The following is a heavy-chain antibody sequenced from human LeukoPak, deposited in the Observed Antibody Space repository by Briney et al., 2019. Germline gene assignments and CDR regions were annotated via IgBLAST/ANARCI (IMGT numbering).Heavy chain of an antibody. Sequence: ASVKVSCEASGYTFTSYDINWVRQATGQGLEWMGWMNPNSGNTGYAQKFQGRVTMTRNTSISTAYMELSSLRSEDTAVYYCASGYSSSWLDYYYYGMDVWGQGTTVTVSS. V-gene: IGHV1-8*01. CDR3: ASGYSSSWLDYYYYGMDV. D-gene: IGHD6-13*01. J-gene: IGHJ6*02. CDR1: GYTFTSYD. CDR2: MNPNSGNT.